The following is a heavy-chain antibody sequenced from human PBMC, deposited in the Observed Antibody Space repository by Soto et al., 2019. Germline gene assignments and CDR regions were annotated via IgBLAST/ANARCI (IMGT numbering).Heavy chain of an antibody. V-gene: IGHV3-23*01. CDR3: AKGSASGSPYYFDY. J-gene: IGHJ4*01. D-gene: IGHD6-25*01. Sequence: GGSLRLSCAASGFTFNNYAMSWVRQAPGKGLEWVSAITGSGGDTYHADSVKGRFTISRDNSKNTLYLQMNTLRAEDTAVYYCAKGSASGSPYYFDYWGHGTLVTVSS. CDR2: ITGSGGDT. CDR1: GFTFNNYA.